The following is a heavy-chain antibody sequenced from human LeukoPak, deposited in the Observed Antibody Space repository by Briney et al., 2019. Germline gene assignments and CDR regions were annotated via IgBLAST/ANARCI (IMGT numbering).Heavy chain of an antibody. Sequence: GGSLRLSCAASGFTFSSYAMHWVRQAPGKGLEWVAVISYDGSNKYYADSVKGRFTISRDNSKNTLYLQMNSLRAEDTAVYYCARVEGGATLYYFDYWGQGTLVTASS. J-gene: IGHJ4*02. CDR3: ARVEGGATLYYFDY. CDR1: GFTFSSYA. D-gene: IGHD1-26*01. V-gene: IGHV3-30-3*01. CDR2: ISYDGSNK.